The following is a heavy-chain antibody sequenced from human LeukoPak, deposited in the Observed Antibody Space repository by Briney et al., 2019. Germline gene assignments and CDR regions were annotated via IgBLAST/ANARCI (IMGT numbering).Heavy chain of an antibody. CDR1: GYTFTSYY. CDR2: INPSGGST. Sequence: GASVKVSCKASGYTFTSYYMHWVRQAPGQGLEWMGIINPSGGSTSYAQKFQGRVTMTRDTSTSTVYMELSSLRSEDTAVYYCARAQSEYCSGGSCYSGWFDPWGQGTLVTVSS. V-gene: IGHV1-46*01. D-gene: IGHD2-15*01. J-gene: IGHJ5*02. CDR3: ARAQSEYCSGGSCYSGWFDP.